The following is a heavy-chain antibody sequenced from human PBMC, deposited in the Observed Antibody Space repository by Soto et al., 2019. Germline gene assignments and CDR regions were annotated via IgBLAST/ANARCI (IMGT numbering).Heavy chain of an antibody. V-gene: IGHV4-59*12. D-gene: IGHD4-17*01. Sequence: SETLSLTCTVSGGSISSYYWSWIRQPPGKGLEWIGYIYYSGSTNYNPSLKSRVTISVDTSKNQFSLKLSSVTAADTAVYYCARSPVTTVREFDYWGQGTLVTVSS. CDR2: IYYSGST. CDR1: GGSISSYY. J-gene: IGHJ4*02. CDR3: ARSPVTTVREFDY.